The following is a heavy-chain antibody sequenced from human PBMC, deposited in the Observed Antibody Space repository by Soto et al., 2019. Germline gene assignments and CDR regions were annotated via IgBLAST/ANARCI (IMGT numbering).Heavy chain of an antibody. J-gene: IGHJ6*02. CDR2: ISDDGSNK. CDR3: ARPRQPYYYYFGMAV. D-gene: IGHD2-2*01. Sequence: QVQLVESGGGVVQPGRSLRLSCAVSGFIFSNYGMHWVRQAPGKGLEWVAVISDDGSNKYYADSVKGRFAISRDSPKNTLYLQMKSLRGEDTDVYYCARPRQPYYYYFGMAVWGQGTTVTVSS. V-gene: IGHV3-30*03. CDR1: GFIFSNYG.